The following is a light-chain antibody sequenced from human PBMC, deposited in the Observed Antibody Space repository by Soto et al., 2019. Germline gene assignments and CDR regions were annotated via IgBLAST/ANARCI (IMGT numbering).Light chain of an antibody. CDR3: QQYGSSPWT. Sequence: EIVLTQSPGTLSLSPGERATLSCRASQSVSSSYLAWYQQKPGQAPRPLIYGASSRAIGIPDRFSGSGSVTDFTLTISRLEPEDFALYYCQQYGSSPWTFGQGTKVEIK. J-gene: IGKJ1*01. CDR2: GAS. V-gene: IGKV3-20*01. CDR1: QSVSSSY.